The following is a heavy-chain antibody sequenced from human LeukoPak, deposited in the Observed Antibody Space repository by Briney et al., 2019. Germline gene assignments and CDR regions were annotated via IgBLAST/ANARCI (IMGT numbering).Heavy chain of an antibody. CDR1: GYTFTSYG. V-gene: IGHV1-18*01. CDR3: ATSRGITIFGVVPPDVAFDI. Sequence: GASVKVSCKASGYTFTSYGISWVRQAPGQGLEWMGWISANNGNTNYAQKLQGRVTMTTDTSTSTAYMELRSLRSDDTAVYYCATSRGITIFGVVPPDVAFDIWGQGTMVTVSS. D-gene: IGHD3-3*01. CDR2: ISANNGNT. J-gene: IGHJ3*02.